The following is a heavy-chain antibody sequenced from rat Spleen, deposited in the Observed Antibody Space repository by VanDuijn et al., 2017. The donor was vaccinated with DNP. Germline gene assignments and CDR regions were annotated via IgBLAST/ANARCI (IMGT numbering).Heavy chain of an antibody. V-gene: IGHV5-58*01. CDR1: GFTFSNYW. Sequence: EVQLVESGGGLVQPGRSLKLSCVASGFTFSNYWMYWIRQTPGKGLEWVSSIKTDGGITYYSDSVKGRFTISRNNAENTVYLQMNSLRSEDMATYYCVRWNSGHFDYWGQGVMVTVSS. CDR3: VRWNSGHFDY. J-gene: IGHJ2*01. D-gene: IGHD4-3*01. CDR2: IKTDGGIT.